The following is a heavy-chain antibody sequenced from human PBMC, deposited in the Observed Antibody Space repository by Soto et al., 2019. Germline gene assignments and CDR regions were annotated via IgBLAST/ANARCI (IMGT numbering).Heavy chain of an antibody. V-gene: IGHV1-69*06. CDR3: ARVRRVAARPGYYYGMDV. D-gene: IGHD6-6*01. J-gene: IGHJ6*02. CDR2: IIPIFGTA. Sequence: SVNVSFKASGGTFSSYAISWVRQAPGQGLELMGGIIPIFGTANYAQKFQGRVTITADKSTSTAYMELSSLRSEDTAVYYCARVRRVAARPGYYYGMDVWG. CDR1: GGTFSSYA.